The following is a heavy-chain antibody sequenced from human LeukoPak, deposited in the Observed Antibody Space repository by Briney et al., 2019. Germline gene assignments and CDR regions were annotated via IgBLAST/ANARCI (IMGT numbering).Heavy chain of an antibody. V-gene: IGHV4-39*07. CDR1: GGSISSSSYY. CDR2: IYYSGST. D-gene: IGHD4-23*01. J-gene: IGHJ5*02. Sequence: SETLSLTCTVSGGSISSSSYYWGWIRQPPGKGLEWIGSIYYSGSTYYNPSLKSRVTISVDTSKNQFSLKLSSVTAADTAVYYCARGHREYGGNSGWFDPWGQGTLVTVSS. CDR3: ARGHREYGGNSGWFDP.